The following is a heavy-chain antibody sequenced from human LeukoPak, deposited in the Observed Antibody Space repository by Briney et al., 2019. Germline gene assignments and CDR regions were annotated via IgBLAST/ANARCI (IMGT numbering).Heavy chain of an antibody. CDR2: IYHSGST. J-gene: IGHJ5*02. V-gene: IGHV4-38-2*02. Sequence: SETLSLTCTVSGFSISSGYYWGWFRQPPGKGLEWIGSIYHSGSTYYNLSFRSRVTISLNTSKNYFSLKLNSVTAADTAVYYCARGSTTGTTSYFDPWGQGTLVTVSS. CDR3: ARGSTTGTTSYFDP. D-gene: IGHD1-1*01. CDR1: GFSISSGYY.